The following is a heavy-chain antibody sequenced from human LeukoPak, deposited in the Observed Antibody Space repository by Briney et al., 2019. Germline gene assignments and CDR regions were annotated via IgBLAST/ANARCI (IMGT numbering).Heavy chain of an antibody. D-gene: IGHD5-24*01. Sequence: GGSLRLSCVASRFTLSSYWMNWVRQAPGKGLVWVARTNYDGSYTDYADSVKGRFIISRDNAKNTLYLQMNSLRVEDTALYYCAKVQRDGYSFDHWGQGTLVTVSS. J-gene: IGHJ4*02. CDR1: RFTLSSYW. V-gene: IGHV3-74*01. CDR2: TNYDGSYT. CDR3: AKVQRDGYSFDH.